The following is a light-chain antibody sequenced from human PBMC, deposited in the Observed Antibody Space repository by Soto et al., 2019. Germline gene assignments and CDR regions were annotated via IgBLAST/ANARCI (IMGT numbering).Light chain of an antibody. Sequence: DIQVTQAPSTLSASVGGRVTITWRASQSISSWLAWYQRKPGKAPKLLIYKASSLESGVPSRFSGSGSGTEFTLTISSLQPDDFATYYCQQYNSYSWTFGQGTKVDIK. CDR1: QSISSW. J-gene: IGKJ1*01. CDR3: QQYNSYSWT. CDR2: KAS. V-gene: IGKV1-5*03.